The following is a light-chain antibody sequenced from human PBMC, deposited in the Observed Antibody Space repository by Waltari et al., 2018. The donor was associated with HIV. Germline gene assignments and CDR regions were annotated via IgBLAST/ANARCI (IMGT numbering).Light chain of an antibody. Sequence: QSALTQPASVSGSPGQSITISCTGASHDIFNYIYVSWYQQHPAKAPKLIIYDVTSRPSGVSNRFSASKSGNTASLTISGLQADDEADYYCSSYTNNNTLIFGGGTKLTVL. CDR1: SHDIFNYIY. CDR3: SSYTNNNTLI. CDR2: DVT. V-gene: IGLV2-14*03. J-gene: IGLJ2*01.